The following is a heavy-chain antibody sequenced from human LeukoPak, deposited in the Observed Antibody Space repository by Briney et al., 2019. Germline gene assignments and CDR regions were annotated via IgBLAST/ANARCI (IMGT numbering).Heavy chain of an antibody. CDR1: GYSFTSYW. Sequence: GESLKISCKGSGYSFTSYWIGWVRQMPGKGLEWMGIIYPGDSDTTYSPSFQGQVTISADKSITTAYLQWSSLKASDIAMYYCARVLFQDNSWRYYFDYWGQGTLVTVSS. CDR2: IYPGDSDT. V-gene: IGHV5-51*01. D-gene: IGHD6-13*01. CDR3: ARVLFQDNSWRYYFDY. J-gene: IGHJ4*02.